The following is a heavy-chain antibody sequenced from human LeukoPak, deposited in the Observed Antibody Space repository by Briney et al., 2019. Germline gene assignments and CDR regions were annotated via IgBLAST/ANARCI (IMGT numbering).Heavy chain of an antibody. Sequence: PGGSLRLSCAASGFTFSSYAMHWVRQAPGQGLEWVAVMSYDGNDKYYADSVKGRLTISRDNSKNTLYLQMNSLRTEDTAVYYCARGQLYATSWYFDYWGQGTLVIVSS. CDR2: MSYDGNDK. D-gene: IGHD2-2*01. CDR3: ARGQLYATSWYFDY. J-gene: IGHJ4*02. CDR1: GFTFSSYA. V-gene: IGHV3-30-3*01.